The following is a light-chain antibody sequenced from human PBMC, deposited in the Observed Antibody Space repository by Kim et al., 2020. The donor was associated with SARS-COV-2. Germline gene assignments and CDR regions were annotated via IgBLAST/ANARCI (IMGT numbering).Light chain of an antibody. Sequence: PPGERAPLSCRASQSVSSSYLAWYQHKPGQAPRLLMSGASTRATGIPDRFSGSGSGTDFTLTISRLEPEDFAVYYCQQYGSSPPTFGHGTKVDIK. CDR3: QQYGSSPPT. CDR2: GAS. CDR1: QSVSSSY. J-gene: IGKJ1*01. V-gene: IGKV3-20*01.